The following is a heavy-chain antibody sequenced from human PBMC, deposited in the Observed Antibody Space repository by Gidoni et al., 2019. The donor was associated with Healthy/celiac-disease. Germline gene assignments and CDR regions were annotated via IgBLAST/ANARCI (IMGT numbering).Heavy chain of an antibody. CDR1: VYTFTSDY. V-gene: IGHV1-46*01. Sequence: QVQLVHSGAEVKKPGASVKLSCKASVYTFTSDYMHWVRQAPGQGLEWMGIINPSGGSTSYAQKFQGRVTMTRDTSTSTVYMELSSLRSEDTAVYYCARDQWLAIDYWGQGTLVTVSS. CDR3: ARDQWLAIDY. J-gene: IGHJ4*02. CDR2: INPSGGST. D-gene: IGHD6-19*01.